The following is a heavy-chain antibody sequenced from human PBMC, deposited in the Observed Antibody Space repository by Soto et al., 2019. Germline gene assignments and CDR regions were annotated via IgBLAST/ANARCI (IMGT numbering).Heavy chain of an antibody. CDR3: ARVQFATGWRYTGDY. Sequence: QVQLVQSGAEVKKPGASVKVSCKTSGYSFTTYYVHWVRQAPGQGLEWMAIINPSDGTATYAQKLQCRVNMTRDTSTSKVYLEISILRSEDTAVYYCARVQFATGWRYTGDYWGQGTLVTVSS. J-gene: IGHJ4*02. V-gene: IGHV1-46*01. D-gene: IGHD6-19*01. CDR1: GYSFTTYY. CDR2: INPSDGTA.